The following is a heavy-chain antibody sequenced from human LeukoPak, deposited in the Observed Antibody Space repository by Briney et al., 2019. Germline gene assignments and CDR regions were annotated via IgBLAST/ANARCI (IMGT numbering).Heavy chain of an antibody. CDR3: ARQSYYSNPFGY. D-gene: IGHD4-11*01. CDR2: IYYSGST. J-gene: IGHJ4*02. Sequence: SETLSLTCTVSGGSISSRSYYWGWIRQPPGKGLEWIGSIYYSGSTYYNPSLKSRVTISVDTSKNQFSLKLSSVTAADTAVYYCARQSYYSNPFGYWGQGTLVTVSS. CDR1: GGSISSRSYY. V-gene: IGHV4-39*01.